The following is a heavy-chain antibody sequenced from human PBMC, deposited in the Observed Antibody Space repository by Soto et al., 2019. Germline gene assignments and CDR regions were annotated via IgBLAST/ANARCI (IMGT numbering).Heavy chain of an antibody. D-gene: IGHD3-3*01. CDR2: IYYSGST. CDR1: GGSISSYY. J-gene: IGHJ6*02. Sequence: SETLSLTCTVSGGSISSYYWSWIRQPPGKGLERIGYIYYSGSTNYNPSLKSRVTISVDTSKNQFSLKLSSVTAADTAVYYCARDSADYDFWSGYYYYYGMDVWGQGTTVTVSS. V-gene: IGHV4-59*01. CDR3: ARDSADYDFWSGYYYYYGMDV.